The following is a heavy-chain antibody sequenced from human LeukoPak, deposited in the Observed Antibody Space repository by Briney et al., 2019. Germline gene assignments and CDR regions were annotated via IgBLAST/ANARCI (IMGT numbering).Heavy chain of an antibody. Sequence: SETLSLTCTVSGGSISSGGYYWSWIRQPPGKGLVCIGYIYHSGSTYYNPSLKSRVTISVDTSKNQFSLKLSSVTVADTAVYYCATTPFRVVAATTGAWYFDLWGRGTLVTVSS. CDR1: GGSISSGGYY. CDR3: ATTPFRVVAATTGAWYFDL. D-gene: IGHD2-15*01. J-gene: IGHJ2*01. CDR2: IYHSGST. V-gene: IGHV4-30-2*02.